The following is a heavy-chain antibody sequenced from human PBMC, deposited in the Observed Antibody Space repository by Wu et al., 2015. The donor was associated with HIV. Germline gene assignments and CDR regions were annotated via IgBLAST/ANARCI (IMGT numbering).Heavy chain of an antibody. CDR2: INPSGGST. Sequence: QVQLVQSGAEVKKPGASVKVSCKASGYTFTSYYMHWVRQAPGQGLEWMGIINPSGGSTSYAQKFQGRVTMTRDTSTSTVYMELSSLRSEDTAVYYCARNNKVGATLYYYYYYMDVWGKGTTVTVSS. CDR3: ARNNKVGATLYYYYYYMDV. J-gene: IGHJ6*03. CDR1: GYTFTSYY. V-gene: IGHV1-46*03. D-gene: IGHD1-26*01.